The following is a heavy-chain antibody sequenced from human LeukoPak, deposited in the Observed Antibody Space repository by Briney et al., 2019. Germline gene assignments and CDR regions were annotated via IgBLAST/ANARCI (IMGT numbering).Heavy chain of an antibody. CDR2: ITSSSSSI. CDR3: VRDRDWAFDI. D-gene: IGHD2-21*01. V-gene: IGHV3-48*02. J-gene: IGHJ3*02. CDR1: GFTFSRYS. Sequence: GRSLRLSCAASGFTFSRYSMNWVRQAPAKGLEWILYITSSSSSILSADSVKGRFTISRDNAKNSLYLQMNSLRDEDTAIYYCVRDRDWAFDIWGQGTMVTVSP.